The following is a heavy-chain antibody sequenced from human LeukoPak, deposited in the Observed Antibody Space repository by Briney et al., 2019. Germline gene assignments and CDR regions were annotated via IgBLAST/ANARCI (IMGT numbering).Heavy chain of an antibody. V-gene: IGHV4-34*01. CDR1: GFTVSSNY. J-gene: IGHJ4*02. CDR2: INHSGST. D-gene: IGHD3-9*01. Sequence: GSLRLSCADSGFTVSSNYMSWVRQAPGKGLEWIGEINHSGSTNYNPSLKRGVTISVDKSKNQFSLKLSSETAADTAVYYCARRRYFDWLSPFDYWGQGTLVTVSS. CDR3: ARRRYFDWLSPFDY.